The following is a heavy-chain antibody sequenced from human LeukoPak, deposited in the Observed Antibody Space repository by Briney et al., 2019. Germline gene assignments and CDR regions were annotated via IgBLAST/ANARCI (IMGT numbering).Heavy chain of an antibody. CDR3: AKELGGGSDGLDI. V-gene: IGHV3-9*01. J-gene: IGHJ3*02. CDR2: ISWNSVSI. Sequence: GGSLRLSCAASGITLDDYAMYWVRQGPGKGLEWVAGISWNSVSIGYADSVKGRFTISRDNAKNSLYLQMNSLRNEDTALYYCAKELGGGSDGLDIWGQGTMVTVSS. CDR1: GITLDDYA. D-gene: IGHD2-15*01.